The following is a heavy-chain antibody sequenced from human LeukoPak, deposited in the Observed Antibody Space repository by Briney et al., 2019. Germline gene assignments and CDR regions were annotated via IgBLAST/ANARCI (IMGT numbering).Heavy chain of an antibody. V-gene: IGHV1-8*01. CDR3: ARVTYYYDSSGYRNFDY. CDR2: MNPNSGNT. CDR1: GYTFTSYD. J-gene: IGHJ4*02. D-gene: IGHD3-22*01. Sequence: ASVRVSCKASGYTFTSYDINWVRQATGQGLEWMGWMNPNSGNTGYEQKFQGRVTMTRNTSISTAYMELSSLRSEDTAVYYCARVTYYYDSSGYRNFDYWGQGTLVTVSS.